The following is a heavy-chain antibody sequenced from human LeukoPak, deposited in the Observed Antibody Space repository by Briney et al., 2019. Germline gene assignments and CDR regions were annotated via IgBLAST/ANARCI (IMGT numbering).Heavy chain of an antibody. J-gene: IGHJ6*03. CDR3: AKGPKGYCSGGSCYYYNYYMDV. CDR2: IKQDGSEK. Sequence: GGSLRLSCAASGFTFSSYWMSWVRQAPGKGLEWVANIKQDGSEKYYVDSVKGRFTISRDNAKNSLYLQMNSLRGEDTAVYYCAKGPKGYCSGGSCYYYNYYMDVWGKGTTVTISS. CDR1: GFTFSSYW. V-gene: IGHV3-7*01. D-gene: IGHD2-15*01.